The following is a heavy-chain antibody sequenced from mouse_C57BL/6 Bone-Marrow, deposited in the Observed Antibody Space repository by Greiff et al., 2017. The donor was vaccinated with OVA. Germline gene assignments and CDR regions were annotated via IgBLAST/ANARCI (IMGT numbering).Heavy chain of an antibody. J-gene: IGHJ4*01. V-gene: IGHV2-2*01. Sequence: VMLVESGPGLVQPSQSLSITCTVSGFSLTSYGVHWVRQSPGKGLEWLGVIWSGGSTDYNAAFISRLSISKDNSKSQVFFKMNSLQADDTAIYYCARNWGTTVNYAMDYWGQGTSVTVSS. CDR1: GFSLTSYG. CDR3: ARNWGTTVNYAMDY. CDR2: IWSGGST. D-gene: IGHD1-1*01.